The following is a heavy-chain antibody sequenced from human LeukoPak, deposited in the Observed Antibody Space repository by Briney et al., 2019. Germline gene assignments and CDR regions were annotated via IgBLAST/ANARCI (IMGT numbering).Heavy chain of an antibody. V-gene: IGHV3-23*01. CDR2: ISGSGGST. D-gene: IGHD6-13*01. CDR3: AKFRGNRIAAAGTLDYYYYYGMDV. J-gene: IGHJ6*02. Sequence: GGSLRLSCAASGFTFSSYAMSWVRQAPGKGLEWVSAISGSGGSTYYADSVKGRFTISRDNSKNTLYLQMNSLRAEDTAVYYCAKFRGNRIAAAGTLDYYYYYGMDVWGQGTTVTVSS. CDR1: GFTFSSYA.